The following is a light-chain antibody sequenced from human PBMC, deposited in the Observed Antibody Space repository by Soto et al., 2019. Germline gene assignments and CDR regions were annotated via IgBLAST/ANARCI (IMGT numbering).Light chain of an antibody. V-gene: IGLV3-21*02. CDR3: QVWDSDSDPSYV. CDR1: NIGAYS. Sequence: SYELTQPPSVSVAPGQTARITCGGNNIGAYSVYWYQQKPGQAPVPVVYDDTNRPSGIPGRFSGSNSGNTATLTISSVEAGDEAAYYCQVWDSDSDPSYVFGGGTKVTV. CDR2: DDT. J-gene: IGLJ1*01.